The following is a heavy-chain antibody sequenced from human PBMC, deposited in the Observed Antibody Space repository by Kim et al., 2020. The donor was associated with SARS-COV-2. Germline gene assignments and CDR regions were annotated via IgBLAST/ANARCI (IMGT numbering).Heavy chain of an antibody. CDR1: GFTFSDFA. CDR3: ARDGLAVAGPWGWFDP. D-gene: IGHD6-19*01. Sequence: GGSLRLSCAASGFTFSDFALHWVRQAPGKGLEWVAVVSSDGSPKYADSVQGRFTISRDNSKKTVFLQMSSLRSDDTALYHCARDGLAVAGPWGWFDPWGQGTLVTVSS. J-gene: IGHJ5*02. V-gene: IGHV3-30*04. CDR2: VSSDGSPK.